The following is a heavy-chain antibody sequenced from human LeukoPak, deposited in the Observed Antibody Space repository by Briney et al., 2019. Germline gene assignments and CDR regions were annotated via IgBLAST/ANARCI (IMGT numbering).Heavy chain of an antibody. CDR3: ARGLGYSRWD. D-gene: IGHD6-19*01. Sequence: PSETLSLTCTVSGASISSDDYYWSWIRQPPGKGLKWIAYTHYSGSSFYNPSLKSRVTISVDTSKNQFSLKLSSVTAADTAVYYCARGLGYSRWDWGQGTLVTVSS. CDR2: THYSGSS. J-gene: IGHJ4*02. CDR1: GASISSDDYY. V-gene: IGHV4-30-4*01.